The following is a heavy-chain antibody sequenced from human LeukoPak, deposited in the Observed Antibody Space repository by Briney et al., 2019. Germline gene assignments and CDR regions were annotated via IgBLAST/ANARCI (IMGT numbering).Heavy chain of an antibody. Sequence: GGSLRLPCAASGFTFSSYAMSWVRQAPGKGLEWVSSISSISSYVYYADSVKGRFTISRDNAKNSLYLQVNSLRAEDTALYYCAKSRGNQYLDYWGQGTLVTVSS. D-gene: IGHD4-23*01. CDR1: GFTFSSYA. J-gene: IGHJ4*02. CDR3: AKSRGNQYLDY. CDR2: ISSISSYV. V-gene: IGHV3-21*04.